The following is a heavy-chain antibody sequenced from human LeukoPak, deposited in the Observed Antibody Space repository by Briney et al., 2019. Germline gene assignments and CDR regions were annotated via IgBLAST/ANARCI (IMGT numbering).Heavy chain of an antibody. D-gene: IGHD2-8*02. J-gene: IGHJ3*02. CDR2: IYPRDSRT. CDR3: ARPQGTGKGNDAFDI. V-gene: IGHV5-51*01. Sequence: GESLQISCKGSGYSFSSYWIAWVRQLPGKGLEWMGIIYPRDSRTTYSPSFQGQVTISVDKSISTAYLQWSSLKASDTAMYYCARPQGTGKGNDAFDIWGQGTMVTVSS. CDR1: GYSFSSYW.